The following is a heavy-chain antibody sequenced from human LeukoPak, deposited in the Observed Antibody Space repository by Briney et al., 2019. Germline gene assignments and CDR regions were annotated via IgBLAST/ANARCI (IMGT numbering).Heavy chain of an antibody. CDR2: IYYSGST. V-gene: IGHV4-59*08. CDR3: ARHNNIPEYFDY. D-gene: IGHD1/OR15-1a*01. CDR1: GGSISSYY. J-gene: IGHJ4*02. Sequence: SETLSLTCTVSGGSISSYYWSWIRQPPGKGLEWIGYIYYSGSTNYNPSLKGRVTISVDTSKNQFSLKLSSVTAADTAVYYCARHNNIPEYFDYWGQGTLVTVSS.